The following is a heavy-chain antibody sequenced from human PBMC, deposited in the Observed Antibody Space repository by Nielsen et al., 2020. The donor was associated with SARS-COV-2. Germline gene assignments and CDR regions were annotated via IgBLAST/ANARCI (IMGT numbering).Heavy chain of an antibody. CDR1: GDSVSSNDY. CDR3: ARGHLVVVPSPLLGLGPIFYYFYLDV. Sequence: SETLSLTCAVSGDSVSSNDYWTWVRQSPGKGLEWIGEVSHSGSTNYNPSLKSRVTLSMDKSKNQFSLRLTSVSAADTAVYFCARGHLVVVPSPLLGLGPIFYYFYLDVWGKGTTVTVSS. D-gene: IGHD2-2*02. CDR2: VSHSGST. V-gene: IGHV4-4*02. J-gene: IGHJ6*03.